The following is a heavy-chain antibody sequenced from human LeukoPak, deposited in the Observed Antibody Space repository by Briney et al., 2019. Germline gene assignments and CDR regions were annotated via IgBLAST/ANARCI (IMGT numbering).Heavy chain of an antibody. V-gene: IGHV3-21*01. CDR2: ISSSSSYI. CDR3: ARDSVVGAQYYFDY. J-gene: IGHJ4*02. Sequence: PGGSLRLSCAASGFTFSSYSMNWVRQAPGKGLEWVSSISSSSSYICYADSVKGRFAISRDNAKNSLYLQMNSLRAEDTAVYYCARDSVVGAQYYFDYWGQGTLVTVSS. CDR1: GFTFSSYS. D-gene: IGHD2-15*01.